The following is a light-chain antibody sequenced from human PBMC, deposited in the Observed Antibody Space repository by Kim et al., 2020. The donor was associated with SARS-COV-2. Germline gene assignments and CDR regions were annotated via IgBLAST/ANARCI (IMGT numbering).Light chain of an antibody. J-gene: IGLJ3*02. CDR2: LEGSGNY. CDR1: SGHSNYI. V-gene: IGLV4-60*03. Sequence: QPVLTQPSSASASLGSSVKLTCTLSSGHSNYIIAWHQQQPGKAPRFLMKLEGSGNYKKGSGVPDRFSGSSFGADRYLTISNLQSEDDATYFCAAWDSITIWVFGGGTKLTVL. CDR3: AAWDSITIWV.